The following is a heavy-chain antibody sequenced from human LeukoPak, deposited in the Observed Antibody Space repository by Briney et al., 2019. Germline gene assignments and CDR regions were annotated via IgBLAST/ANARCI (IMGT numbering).Heavy chain of an antibody. CDR1: GFTFSSYG. V-gene: IGHV3-33*01. D-gene: IGHD3-10*01. J-gene: IGHJ3*02. Sequence: GGSLRLSCAASGFTFSSYGMHWVRQAPGKGLEWVAVIWYDGSNKYYADSVKGRFTISRDNAKNSLYLQMNSLRDEDTAVYYCARDLHYAFDIWGQGTMVTASS. CDR3: ARDLHYAFDI. CDR2: IWYDGSNK.